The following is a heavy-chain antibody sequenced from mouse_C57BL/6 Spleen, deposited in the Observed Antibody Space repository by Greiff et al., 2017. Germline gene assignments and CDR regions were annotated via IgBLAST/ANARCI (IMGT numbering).Heavy chain of an antibody. CDR3: ASLITTVVAPEYYAMDY. D-gene: IGHD1-1*01. V-gene: IGHV14-3*01. CDR1: GFNIKNTY. CDR2: IDPGNGNT. J-gene: IGHJ4*01. Sequence: EVQLQQSVAELVRPGASVKLSCPASGFNIKNTYMHWVKQRPEQGLEWIGRIDPGNGNTKYAPKFPGKATITADTSSNTAYLQLSSMTSEDTAIYYCASLITTVVAPEYYAMDYWGQGTSVTVSS.